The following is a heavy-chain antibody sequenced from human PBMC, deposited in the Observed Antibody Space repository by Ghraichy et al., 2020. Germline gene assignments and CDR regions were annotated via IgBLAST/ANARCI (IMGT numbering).Heavy chain of an antibody. CDR1: GFTFRNYW. D-gene: IGHD1-1*01. J-gene: IGHJ4*02. V-gene: IGHV3-74*01. CDR2: IHNEGTNT. Sequence: GESLNISCAASGFTFRNYWMHWVRQVPGKGLVWVSQIHNEGTNTRYADSVKGRFTISRDNAKNTLYLQMNSLRVEDTAVYYCARDGDQQVELDCWGQGTLVTVSS. CDR3: ARDGDQQVELDC.